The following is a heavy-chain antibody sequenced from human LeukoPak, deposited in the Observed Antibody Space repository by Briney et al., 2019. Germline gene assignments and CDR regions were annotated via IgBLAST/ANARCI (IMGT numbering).Heavy chain of an antibody. J-gene: IGHJ4*02. Sequence: PSETLSLTCTVSGGSISSSSYYWGWIRQPPGKGLEWIGSIYYSGSTNYNPSLKSRVTISVDTSKNQFSLKLSSVTAADTAVYYCATLRASFDYWGQGTLVTVSS. CDR3: ATLRASFDY. CDR2: IYYSGST. V-gene: IGHV4-39*01. CDR1: GGSISSSSYY.